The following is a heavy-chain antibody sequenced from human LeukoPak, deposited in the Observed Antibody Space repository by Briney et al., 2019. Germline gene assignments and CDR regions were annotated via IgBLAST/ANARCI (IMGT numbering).Heavy chain of an antibody. Sequence: PGGSLRLSCTASEFTFGDYTVSWVRQAPGKGLEWVGFIRSKAYGGTTEYAASVKGRFTISRDDSKSIAYLQINSLETEDTAVYYCTATDYYGSGSYYFDYWGQGTLVTVSS. V-gene: IGHV3-49*04. J-gene: IGHJ4*02. CDR3: TATDYYGSGSYYFDY. CDR2: IRSKAYGGTT. CDR1: EFTFGDYT. D-gene: IGHD3-10*01.